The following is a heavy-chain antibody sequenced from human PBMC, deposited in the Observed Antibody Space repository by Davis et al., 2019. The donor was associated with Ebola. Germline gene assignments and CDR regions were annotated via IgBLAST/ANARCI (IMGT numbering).Heavy chain of an antibody. D-gene: IGHD4-17*01. Sequence: GESLKISCAASGFTFDTYAMSWVRQAPGKGLEWVSTIGGVGQKTYYADSVKGRFTIFRDNSKNTLYLQMHSLRVEDTAIYFCARTSTVATWKPFDYWGQGTLVTVSS. J-gene: IGHJ4*02. CDR3: ARTSTVATWKPFDY. V-gene: IGHV3-23*01. CDR1: GFTFDTYA. CDR2: IGGVGQKT.